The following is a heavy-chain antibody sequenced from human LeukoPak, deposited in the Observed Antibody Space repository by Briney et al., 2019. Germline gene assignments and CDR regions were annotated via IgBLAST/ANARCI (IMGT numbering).Heavy chain of an antibody. CDR2: IIPIFGTA. CDR3: ARAQPAAIYYFDY. CDR1: GYTFTSYY. D-gene: IGHD2-2*01. V-gene: IGHV1-69*13. Sequence: ASVKVSCKASGYTFTSYYMHWVRQAPGQGLEWMGGIIPIFGTANYAQKFQGRVTITADESTSTAYMELSSLRSEDTAVYYCARAQPAAIYYFDYWGQGTLVTVSS. J-gene: IGHJ4*02.